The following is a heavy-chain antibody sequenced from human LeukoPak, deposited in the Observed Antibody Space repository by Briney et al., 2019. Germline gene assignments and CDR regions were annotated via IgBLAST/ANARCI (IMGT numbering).Heavy chain of an antibody. CDR3: ALPPDARKGGNYDFWSGYPTDAFDI. CDR2: ISSSSSYI. CDR1: GFTFSSYS. V-gene: IGHV3-21*01. Sequence: GGSLRLSCAASGFTFSSYSMNWVRQAPGKGLEWVSSISSSSSYIYYADSVKGRFTISRDNAKNSLYLQMNSLRAEDTAVYYCALPPDARKGGNYDFWSGYPTDAFDIWGQGTMVTVSS. D-gene: IGHD3-3*01. J-gene: IGHJ3*02.